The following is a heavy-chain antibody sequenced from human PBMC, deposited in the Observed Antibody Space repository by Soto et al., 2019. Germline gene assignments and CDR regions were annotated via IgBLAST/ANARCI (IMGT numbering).Heavy chain of an antibody. Sequence: QVQLQESGPGLVKPSETLSLTCTVSGGSISSYYWSWIRQPPGKGLERIGYIYNSGSTNYNPSLKSRVTISVDTSKNQFSLKLSSVTAAVTAVYYCARGQYYYDSSGYLNPSYYFDYWGQGTLVTVSS. J-gene: IGHJ4*02. V-gene: IGHV4-59*01. CDR1: GGSISSYY. CDR2: IYNSGST. CDR3: ARGQYYYDSSGYLNPSYYFDY. D-gene: IGHD3-22*01.